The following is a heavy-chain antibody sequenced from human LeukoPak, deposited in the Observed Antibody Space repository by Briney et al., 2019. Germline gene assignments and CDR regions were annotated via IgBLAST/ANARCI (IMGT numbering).Heavy chain of an antibody. V-gene: IGHV3-48*01. CDR3: ARDYYGDYYFDY. Sequence: GGSLRLSCAASGFTFSSYTMNWVRQAPGKRLEWVSSINSSTSTIHYADSVKGRFTIFRDNAKNSLYLQMNSLRAEDTAVYFCARDYYGDYYFDYWGQGTLVTVSS. J-gene: IGHJ4*02. CDR2: INSSTSTI. CDR1: GFTFSSYT. D-gene: IGHD4-17*01.